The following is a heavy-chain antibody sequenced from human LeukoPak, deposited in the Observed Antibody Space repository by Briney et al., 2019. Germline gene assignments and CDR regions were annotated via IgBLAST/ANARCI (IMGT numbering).Heavy chain of an antibody. J-gene: IGHJ6*03. CDR3: ARVRKDYYYYYMDV. CDR2: IKQDGSEK. CDR1: GFTFSSYW. V-gene: IGHV3-7*01. Sequence: HPGRSLRLSCAASGFTFSSYWMSWVRQAPGKGLEWVANIKQDGSEKYYVDSVKGRFTISRDNAKNSLYLQMNSLRAVDTAVYYCARVRKDYYYYYMDVWGKGTTVTVSS.